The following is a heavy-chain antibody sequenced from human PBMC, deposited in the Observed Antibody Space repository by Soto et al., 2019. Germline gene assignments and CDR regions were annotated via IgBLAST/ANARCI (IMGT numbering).Heavy chain of an antibody. D-gene: IGHD5-18*01. Sequence: PGGSLRLSCAASGFTFSSYAMSWVRQAPGKGLEWVSAISGSGGSTYYADSVKGRFTISRDNSKNTLYLQMNSLRAEDTAVYYCAKDGFGYSYYGGVYYFDYWGQGTLVTVSS. V-gene: IGHV3-23*01. CDR3: AKDGFGYSYYGGVYYFDY. J-gene: IGHJ4*02. CDR1: GFTFSSYA. CDR2: ISGSGGST.